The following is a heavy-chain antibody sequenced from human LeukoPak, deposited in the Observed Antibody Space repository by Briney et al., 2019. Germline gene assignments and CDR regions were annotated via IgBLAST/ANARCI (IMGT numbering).Heavy chain of an antibody. CDR2: INHSGST. Sequence: NPSETLSLTCAVYGGSFSGYYWSWIRQPPGKGLEWIGEINHSGSTNYNPSLKSRVTISVDTSKNQLSLKLSSVTAADTAVYYCARGLDFSSGWTGPWFDPWGQGTLVTVSS. V-gene: IGHV4-34*01. J-gene: IGHJ5*02. D-gene: IGHD6-19*01. CDR1: GGSFSGYY. CDR3: ARGLDFSSGWTGPWFDP.